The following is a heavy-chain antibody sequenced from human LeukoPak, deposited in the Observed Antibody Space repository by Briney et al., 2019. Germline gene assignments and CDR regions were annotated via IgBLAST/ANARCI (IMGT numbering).Heavy chain of an antibody. CDR2: ISGSGGST. J-gene: IGHJ4*02. Sequence: GGSLRLSCAASGFTFSSYAMSWVRQAPGKGLEWVSGISGSGGSTHYADSVKGRFTISRDNSKDTLYLQMDSLRAEDTAVYYCARHYGDYVQGDYWGQGTLVTVSS. CDR3: ARHYGDYVQGDY. V-gene: IGHV3-23*01. D-gene: IGHD4-17*01. CDR1: GFTFSSYA.